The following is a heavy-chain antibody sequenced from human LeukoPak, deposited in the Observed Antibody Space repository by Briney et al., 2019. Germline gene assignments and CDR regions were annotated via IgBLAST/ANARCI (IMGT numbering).Heavy chain of an antibody. V-gene: IGHV4-59*12. J-gene: IGHJ4*02. Sequence: SETLSLICTVSGGSISNYYWSWIRQPPGKGLEWIGYISYSGSTNYNPPLKSRVTISVDTSKNQFSLKLNSVTAADTAVYYCARDGRAGSLFASWGQGTLVTVSS. CDR1: GGSISNYY. D-gene: IGHD6-19*01. CDR2: ISYSGST. CDR3: ARDGRAGSLFAS.